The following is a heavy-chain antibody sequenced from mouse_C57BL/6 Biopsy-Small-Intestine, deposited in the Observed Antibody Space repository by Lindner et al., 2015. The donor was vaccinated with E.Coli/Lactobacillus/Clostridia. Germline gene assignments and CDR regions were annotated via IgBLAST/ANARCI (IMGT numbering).Heavy chain of an antibody. CDR3: ARYDYVAMDY. Sequence: VQLQESGPELVKPGASVKISCKASGYSFTGYYMNWVKQSPEKSLEWIGEINPSTGGTTYNQKFKAKATLTVDKSSSTAYMQLKSLTSEDSAVYYCARYDYVAMDYWGQGTSVTVSS. J-gene: IGHJ4*01. CDR2: INPSTGGT. CDR1: GYSFTGYY. V-gene: IGHV1-42*01.